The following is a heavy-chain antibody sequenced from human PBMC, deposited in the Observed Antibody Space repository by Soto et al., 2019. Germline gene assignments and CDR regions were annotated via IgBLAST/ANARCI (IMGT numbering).Heavy chain of an antibody. Sequence: GGSLRLSCAASGFTFSSYSMNWVRQAPGKGLEWVSYISSSSSTIYYADSVKGRFTISRDNAKNSLYLQMNSLRAEVTAVYYCARGEGSSYDRLYNWFDPWGQGTLVTVSS. J-gene: IGHJ5*02. CDR1: GFTFSSYS. CDR3: ARGEGSSYDRLYNWFDP. V-gene: IGHV3-48*01. D-gene: IGHD6-13*01. CDR2: ISSSSSTI.